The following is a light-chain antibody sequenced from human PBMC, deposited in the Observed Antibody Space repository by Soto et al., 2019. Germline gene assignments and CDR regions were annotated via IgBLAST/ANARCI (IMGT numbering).Light chain of an antibody. CDR1: QSVSSY. J-gene: IGKJ1*01. V-gene: IGKV3-20*01. Sequence: EIVLTQSPATLSLSPGERATLSCRASQSVSSYLAWYQQKPGRAPRLLIYGASSRATGIPSRFSGSGSGTDFTLTITRLEPEDFAVYYCQQYDSSLGWSFGQGTKVDIK. CDR2: GAS. CDR3: QQYDSSLGWS.